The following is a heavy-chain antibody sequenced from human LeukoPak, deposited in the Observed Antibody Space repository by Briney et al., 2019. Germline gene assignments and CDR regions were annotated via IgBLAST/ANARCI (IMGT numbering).Heavy chain of an antibody. V-gene: IGHV1-3*01. D-gene: IGHD3-3*01. CDR2: INAGNGNT. Sequence: ASVKVSCKASGYTFTNYAMQWVRQAPGQRLEWMGWINAGNGNTRYSQRFQGRVTITRDTSASTVYMEVTSLRSEDTAVYYCARGIWSRTVSSYYLDYWGQGTLVAVSS. J-gene: IGHJ4*02. CDR3: ARGIWSRTVSSYYLDY. CDR1: GYTFTNYA.